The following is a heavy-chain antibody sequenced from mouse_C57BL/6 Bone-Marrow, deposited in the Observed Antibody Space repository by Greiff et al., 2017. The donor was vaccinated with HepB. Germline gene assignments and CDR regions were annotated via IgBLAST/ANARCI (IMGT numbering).Heavy chain of an antibody. J-gene: IGHJ3*01. CDR3: TTWDGKAWFAY. Sequence: EVHLVESGAELVRPGASVKLSCTASGFNIKDDYMHWVKQRPEQGLAWIGWIDPENGDTEYDSKFQGKATITADTSSNTAYLQLSSLTSEDTAVYYCTTWDGKAWFAYWGQGTLVTVSA. D-gene: IGHD2-1*01. CDR2: IDPENGDT. V-gene: IGHV14-4*01. CDR1: GFNIKDDY.